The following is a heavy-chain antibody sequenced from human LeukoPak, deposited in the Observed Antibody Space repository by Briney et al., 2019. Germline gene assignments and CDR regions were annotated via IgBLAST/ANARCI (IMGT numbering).Heavy chain of an antibody. CDR1: GGSISSGDYY. J-gene: IGHJ4*02. CDR3: ARVSGELDY. D-gene: IGHD3-10*01. V-gene: IGHV4-30-4*01. CDR2: IYYSGSI. Sequence: SQTLSLTCTVSGGSISSGDYYWSWIRQPPGKGLEWIGYIYYSGSIYYNPPLKSRVLISVDTSKNQFSLKLSSVTAADTAVYYCARVSGELDYWGQGTLVTVSS.